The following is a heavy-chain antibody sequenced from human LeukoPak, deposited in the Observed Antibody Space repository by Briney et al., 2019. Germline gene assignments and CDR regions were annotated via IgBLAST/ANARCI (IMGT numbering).Heavy chain of an antibody. J-gene: IGHJ6*02. Sequence: GGSLRLSCAASGFTFSTPGMHWVRQAPGKGLEWVAVISYDGTDKYYADSVKGRFTISRDNSKNTLYLQMNSLRAEDTAVYYCANRRVDYDFWSGYPYSPYYYYYGMDVWGQGTTVTVSS. CDR1: GFTFSTPG. V-gene: IGHV3-30*18. CDR2: ISYDGTDK. D-gene: IGHD3-3*01. CDR3: ANRRVDYDFWSGYPYSPYYYYYGMDV.